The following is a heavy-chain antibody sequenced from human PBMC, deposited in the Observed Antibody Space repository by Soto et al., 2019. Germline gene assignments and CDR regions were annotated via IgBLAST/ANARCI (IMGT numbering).Heavy chain of an antibody. D-gene: IGHD2-8*01. CDR3: ARYNSYAIDY. Sequence: XETLSLTCTVSGTSISSYYWSWIRQPPGKGLEWIANIHYSGTTNYNPSLASRVTLSVDTSKNQFSLKMTSVTAADRAMYFCARYNSYAIDYSGRGTLVTVSS. V-gene: IGHV4-59*01. J-gene: IGHJ4*02. CDR2: IHYSGTT. CDR1: GTSISSYY.